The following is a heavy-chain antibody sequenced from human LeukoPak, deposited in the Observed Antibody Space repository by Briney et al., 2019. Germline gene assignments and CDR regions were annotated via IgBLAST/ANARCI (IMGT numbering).Heavy chain of an antibody. D-gene: IGHD4-17*01. Sequence: SETLSLTCAVSGGSVNSYYWSWIRQPPGKGLEWIGYIHYSGSTDYNPSLKSRITISIDTSNDQFSLTLSSVTAADTAVYYCARISDYGDYPYFDYWGQGALVTVSS. CDR3: ARISDYGDYPYFDY. CDR1: GGSVNSYY. V-gene: IGHV4-59*02. CDR2: IHYSGST. J-gene: IGHJ4*02.